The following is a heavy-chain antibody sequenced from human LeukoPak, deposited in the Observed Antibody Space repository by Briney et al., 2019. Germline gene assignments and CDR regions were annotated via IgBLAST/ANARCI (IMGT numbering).Heavy chain of an antibody. D-gene: IGHD4-17*01. CDR2: IYYSGTT. CDR3: ARDDSPVTTWLDY. CDR1: GDSILTRTYY. Sequence: SETLSLTCTVSGDSILTRTYYWGWIRQPPGKGLEWIGSIYYSGTTHYNPSLKSRVTISVDTSENQFSLELHSVTAADTAVYYCARDDSPVTTWLDYWGQGTLVTVSS. J-gene: IGHJ4*02. V-gene: IGHV4-39*02.